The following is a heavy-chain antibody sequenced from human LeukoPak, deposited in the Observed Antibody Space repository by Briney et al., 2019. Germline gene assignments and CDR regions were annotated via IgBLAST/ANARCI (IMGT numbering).Heavy chain of an antibody. D-gene: IGHD6-19*01. CDR3: ARGRAVAGPFDY. J-gene: IGHJ4*02. V-gene: IGHV3-21*01. CDR2: ISSSSSYT. CDR1: GFTFSSYS. Sequence: GGSLRLSCAASGFTFSSYSMNWVRQAPGKGLEWVSSISSSSSYTNYADSVKGRFTISRDNAKNSLYLQMNSLRAEDTAVYYCARGRAVAGPFDYWGQGTLVTVSS.